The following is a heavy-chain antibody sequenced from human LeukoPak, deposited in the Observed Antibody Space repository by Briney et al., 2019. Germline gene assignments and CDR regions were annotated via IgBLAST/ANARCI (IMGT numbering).Heavy chain of an antibody. D-gene: IGHD6-13*01. CDR2: ISYDGSNK. CDR1: GFTFSSYG. J-gene: IGHJ4*02. Sequence: QPGRSLRLSCAASGFTFSSYGMHWVRQAPGKGLEWVAVISYDGSNKYYADSVKGRFTISRDNSKNTLYLQMNSLRAEDTAVYYCAKEGIAADCDYWGQGTLVTVSS. CDR3: AKEGIAADCDY. V-gene: IGHV3-30*18.